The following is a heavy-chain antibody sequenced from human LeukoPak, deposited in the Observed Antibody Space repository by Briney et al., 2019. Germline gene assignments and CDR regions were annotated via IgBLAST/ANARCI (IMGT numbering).Heavy chain of an antibody. CDR3: ARPKYYYDSSGEDAFDI. V-gene: IGHV4-39*01. CDR2: IYYSGST. CDR1: GGSISSYY. J-gene: IGHJ3*02. D-gene: IGHD3-22*01. Sequence: SETLSLTCTVSGGSISSYYWSWIRQPPGKGLEWIGSIYYSGSTYYNPSLKSRVTISVDTSKNQFSLKLSSVTAADTAVYYCARPKYYYDSSGEDAFDIWGQGTMVTVSS.